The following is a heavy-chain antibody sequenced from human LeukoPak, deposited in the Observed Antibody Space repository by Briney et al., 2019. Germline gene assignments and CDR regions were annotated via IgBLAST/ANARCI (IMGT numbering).Heavy chain of an antibody. Sequence: PSETLSLTCTVSGGSISSGSYYWTWLRQPAGKGLEWIGRIYTSGSTNYNPSLKSRVTISVDTSKNQFSLKLSSVTAADTAVYYCAREYCSSTSCHYYYYYYMDVWGKGTTVTVSS. D-gene: IGHD2-2*01. CDR1: GGSISSGSYY. V-gene: IGHV4-61*02. CDR2: IYTSGST. J-gene: IGHJ6*03. CDR3: AREYCSSTSCHYYYYYYMDV.